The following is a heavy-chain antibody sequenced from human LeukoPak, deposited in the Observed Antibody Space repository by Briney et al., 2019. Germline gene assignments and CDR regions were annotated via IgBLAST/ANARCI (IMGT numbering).Heavy chain of an antibody. CDR3: ARIRCGHSGSVCYNH. Sequence: SETLSLTCGAFGVSINDYYWSWIRQSPGKGLEWIGEISHTEGTRYNPSLESRVTMSVGTSENQLSLKLIFVTAADTAVYYCARIRCGHSGSVCYNHWGLGTLVTVSS. CDR2: ISHTEGT. CDR1: GVSINDYY. J-gene: IGHJ4*02. D-gene: IGHD3-9*01. V-gene: IGHV4-34*01.